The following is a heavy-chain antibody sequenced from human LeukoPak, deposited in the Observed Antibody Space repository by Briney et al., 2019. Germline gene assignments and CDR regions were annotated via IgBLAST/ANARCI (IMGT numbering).Heavy chain of an antibody. CDR3: ARHRSPGYSSSSTFNWFDP. Sequence: SETLSLTCTVSGGSISSSSYYWGWIRQPPGKGLEWIGSIYYSGSTYYNPSLKSRVTVSVDTSKNQFSLKLSPVTAADTAVYYCARHRSPGYSSSSTFNWFDPWGQGTLVTVSS. CDR1: GGSISSSSYY. CDR2: IYYSGST. J-gene: IGHJ5*02. V-gene: IGHV4-39*01. D-gene: IGHD6-13*01.